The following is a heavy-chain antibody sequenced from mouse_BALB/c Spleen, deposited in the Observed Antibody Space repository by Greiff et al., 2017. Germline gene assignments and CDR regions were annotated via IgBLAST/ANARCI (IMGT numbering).Heavy chain of an antibody. J-gene: IGHJ3*01. D-gene: IGHD1-2*01. V-gene: IGHV2-6-7*01. CDR2: IWGDGST. CDR3: ARGITTATAWFAY. CDR1: GFSFTGYG. Sequence: QVQLKESGPGLVAPSQSLSITCTVSGFSFTGYGVNWVRQPPGKGLEWLGMIWGDGSTDYNSALKSRLSISKDNSKSQVFLKMNSLQTADTARYYCARGITTATAWFAYWGQGTLVTVSA.